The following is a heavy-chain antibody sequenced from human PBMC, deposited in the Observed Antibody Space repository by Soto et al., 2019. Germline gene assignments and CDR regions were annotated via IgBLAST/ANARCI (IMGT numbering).Heavy chain of an antibody. V-gene: IGHV3-23*01. Sequence: GGSLRLSCAASGFTFSSYAMSWVRQAPGKGLEWVSAISGSGGSTYYADSGKGRFTISRDNSKNTLYLQMNSLRAEDTAVYYCAKGGLRYFDWSTGGFDPWGQGTLVTV. CDR3: AKGGLRYFDWSTGGFDP. J-gene: IGHJ5*02. CDR1: GFTFSSYA. D-gene: IGHD3-9*01. CDR2: ISGSGGST.